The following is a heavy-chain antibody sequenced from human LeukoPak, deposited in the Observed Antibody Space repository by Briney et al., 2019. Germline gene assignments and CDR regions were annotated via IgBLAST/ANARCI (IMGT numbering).Heavy chain of an antibody. CDR1: GFTFSSYG. D-gene: IGHD3-9*01. V-gene: IGHV3-30*02. CDR2: IRYDGSNK. CDR3: AKAPGPLAGYDILTGYPFDY. Sequence: PGGSLRLSCAASGFTFSSYGMHWVRQAPGKGLEWVAFIRYDGSNKYYADSVKGRFTISRDNSKNTLYLQMNSLRAEDTAVYYCAKAPGPLAGYDILTGYPFDYWGQGTLVTVSS. J-gene: IGHJ4*02.